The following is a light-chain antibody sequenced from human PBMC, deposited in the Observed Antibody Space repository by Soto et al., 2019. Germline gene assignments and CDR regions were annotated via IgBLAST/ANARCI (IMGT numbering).Light chain of an antibody. Sequence: QSALTQPASVSGSPGQSITISCTGTSNDVGGYNYVSWYQQHPGKAPKVIIYDVNYRPSGVSDRFSGSKSGNTASLTISGLQAEDDAYYYSSSYTTISLDVFGTGTKLTVL. CDR1: SNDVGGYNY. CDR2: DVN. V-gene: IGLV2-14*01. J-gene: IGLJ1*01. CDR3: SSYTTISLDV.